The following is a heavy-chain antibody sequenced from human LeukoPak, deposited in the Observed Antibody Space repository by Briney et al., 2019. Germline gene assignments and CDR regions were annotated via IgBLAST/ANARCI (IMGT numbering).Heavy chain of an antibody. J-gene: IGHJ4*02. Sequence: GGSLRLSCAASGFTFSSYGMHWVRQAPGKGLEWVAVIWYDGSNKYYADSVKGRFTISRDNSKNTLYLQMNSLRAEDTAVYYCARAGGRGSYYGYFDYWGQGTLVTVSS. CDR2: IWYDGSNK. CDR3: ARAGGRGSYYGYFDY. D-gene: IGHD1-26*01. CDR1: GFTFSSYG. V-gene: IGHV3-33*01.